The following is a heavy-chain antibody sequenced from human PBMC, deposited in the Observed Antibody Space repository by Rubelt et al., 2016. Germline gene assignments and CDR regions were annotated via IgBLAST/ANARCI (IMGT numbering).Heavy chain of an antibody. CDR2: ISEDGINK. Sequence: VQLVESGGGLVNPGGSLRLSCAASGFTFSDSNMHWVRQAPGKGLEWVAVISEDGINKYYADSVKGRFTISRTNSKNTLVLQMNSPRPEDAAVYYCARDQSSEWDNYAMDVWGQGTTVTVSS. CDR3: ARDQSSEWDNYAMDV. J-gene: IGHJ6*02. V-gene: IGHV3-30*04. CDR1: GFTFSDSN. D-gene: IGHD1-14*01.